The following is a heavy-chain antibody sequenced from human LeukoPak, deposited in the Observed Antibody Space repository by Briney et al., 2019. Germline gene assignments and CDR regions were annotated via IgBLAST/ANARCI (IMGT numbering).Heavy chain of an antibody. V-gene: IGHV1-18*01. CDR1: GYTFTSSS. CDR3: ARDASRSITVAGLDAFDI. J-gene: IGHJ3*02. Sequence: ASVKVSCKASGYTFTSSSISWVRQAPGQGLEWMGWISAYNGNTNYAQKLQGRVTMTTDTSTNTAYMELRSLRSDDTAVYYCARDASRSITVAGLDAFDIWGQGALVTVSS. D-gene: IGHD6-19*01. CDR2: ISAYNGNT.